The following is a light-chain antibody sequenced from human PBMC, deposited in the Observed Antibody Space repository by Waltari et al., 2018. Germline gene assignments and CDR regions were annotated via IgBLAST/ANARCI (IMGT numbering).Light chain of an antibody. Sequence: QSALTQPASVSGSPGQSITISCTGTTSTFGSYALVSWYQQHPDKAPKLRVYEGTKRPPGISTRFSVANSGNTASLTISGLQAEDEADYYCCSYAGNTVWVFGGGTKLTGL. CDR2: EGT. J-gene: IGLJ3*02. CDR1: TSTFGSYAL. V-gene: IGLV2-23*01. CDR3: CSYAGNTVWV.